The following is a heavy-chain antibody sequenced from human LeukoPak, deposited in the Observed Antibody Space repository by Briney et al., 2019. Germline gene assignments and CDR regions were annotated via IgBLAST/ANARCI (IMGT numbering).Heavy chain of an antibody. CDR2: ISSGSGTI. J-gene: IGHJ4*02. D-gene: IGHD1-7*01. V-gene: IGHV3-48*02. CDR1: GFTFSSYR. CDR3: ARDLNYGVDY. Sequence: PGGSLRLSCAASGFTFSSYRMNWVRQAPGKGLEWVSYISSGSGTIYYVDSVKGRFTISRDNAKNSLHLQMNSLRDEDTAVYYCARDLNYGVDYWGQGTLVTVSS.